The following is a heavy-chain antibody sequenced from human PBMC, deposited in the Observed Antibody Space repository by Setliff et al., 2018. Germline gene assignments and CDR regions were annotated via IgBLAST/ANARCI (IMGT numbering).Heavy chain of an antibody. Sequence: KASETLSLTCSVSGGSISSHYWSWIRQPPGKGLEWIGYISYSGSTNYNPSLKSRVTISVDTSKNQFSLKLTSVTAADTAVYYCAGGRRYDYGWDFDYWGQGTLVTVSS. V-gene: IGHV4-59*08. CDR1: GGSISSHY. D-gene: IGHD4-17*01. CDR3: AGGRRYDYGWDFDY. CDR2: ISYSGST. J-gene: IGHJ4*02.